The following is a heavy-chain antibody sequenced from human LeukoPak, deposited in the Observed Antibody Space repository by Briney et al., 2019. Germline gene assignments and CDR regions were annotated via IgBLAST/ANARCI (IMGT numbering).Heavy chain of an antibody. CDR1: GFTVSSNY. CDR3: ARASGPFDY. CDR2: IWYDGSNK. D-gene: IGHD3-10*01. J-gene: IGHJ4*02. V-gene: IGHV3-33*08. Sequence: GGSLRLSCAASGFTVSSNYMSWVRQAPGKGLEWVAVIWYDGSNKYYGDSVKGRFTISRDNSKNTLYLHINSLRAEDTGVYYCARASGPFDYWGQGTLVTVSS.